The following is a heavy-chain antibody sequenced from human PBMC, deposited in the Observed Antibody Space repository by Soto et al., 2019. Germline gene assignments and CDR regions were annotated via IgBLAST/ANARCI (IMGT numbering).Heavy chain of an antibody. CDR2: IIPIFGTA. D-gene: IGHD3-16*01. J-gene: IGHJ6*02. CDR1: GGTFSSYA. V-gene: IGHV1-69*06. Sequence: SVKVSCKASGGTFSSYAISWVRHAPGQGLEWMGGIIPIFGTANYAQKFQGRVTITADKSTSTAYMELSSLRSEDTAVYYCARDLGGYYYYGMDVWGQGTTVTVSS. CDR3: ARDLGGYYYYGMDV.